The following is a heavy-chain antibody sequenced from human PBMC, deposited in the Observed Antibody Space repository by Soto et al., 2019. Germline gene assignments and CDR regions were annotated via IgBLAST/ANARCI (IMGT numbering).Heavy chain of an antibody. CDR3: ARGAIMITFGGVIEVGAFDI. CDR2: ISSSGSTI. D-gene: IGHD3-16*02. CDR1: GFTFSDYY. Sequence: GGSLRLSCAASGFTFSDYYMSWIRQAPGKGLEWVSYISSSGSTIYYADSVKGRFTISRDNAKNSLYLQMNSLRAEDTAVYYCARGAIMITFGGVIEVGAFDIWGQGTMVTVSS. V-gene: IGHV3-11*01. J-gene: IGHJ3*02.